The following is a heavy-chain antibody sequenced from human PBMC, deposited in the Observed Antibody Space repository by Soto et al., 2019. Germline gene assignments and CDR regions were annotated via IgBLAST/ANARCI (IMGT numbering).Heavy chain of an antibody. J-gene: IGHJ3*02. CDR2: ISSSSSYI. D-gene: IGHD2-2*01. CDR1: GFTFSDYI. Sequence: EIQLVESGGGLVKPGGSLRLSCAASGFTFSDYIMNWVRQAPGKGLEWLSSISSSSSYIFYADSVKGRVTISRDNAKNSLCLHMNSVRADDTAVYYCASTSEDCSSTTFCVAFDIWGKGTMVTVSP. V-gene: IGHV3-21*06. CDR3: ASTSEDCSSTTFCVAFDI.